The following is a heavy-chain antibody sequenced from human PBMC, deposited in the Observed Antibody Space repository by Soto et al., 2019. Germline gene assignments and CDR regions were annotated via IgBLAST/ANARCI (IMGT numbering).Heavy chain of an antibody. CDR3: AKDRSGWSNWYDT. Sequence: PGGSLRLSCSASGFTFTKYAMTWVRQAPGKGLEWVSGISDSGGTTDYADSVKGRFTISRDNSKSTLYLQMNSLRAEDTAVYHCAKDRSGWSNWYDTWGQGTLVTVSS. CDR1: GFTFTKYA. V-gene: IGHV3-23*01. CDR2: ISDSGGTT. D-gene: IGHD6-19*01. J-gene: IGHJ5*02.